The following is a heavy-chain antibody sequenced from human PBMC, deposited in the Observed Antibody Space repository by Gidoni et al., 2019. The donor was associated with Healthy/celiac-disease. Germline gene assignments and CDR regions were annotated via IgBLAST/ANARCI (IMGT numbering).Heavy chain of an antibody. Sequence: QVQLQESGPGLVKPSQTLSLTCTVSGGSISRGGYYWRWIRQHPGKGLEWIGYIYYRGSTYYNPSLKSRVTISVDTSKNQFSLKLSSVTAADTAVYYCARVGRGWNYYDSSGYYFYFDYWGQGTLVTVSS. J-gene: IGHJ4*02. CDR2: IYYRGST. CDR3: ARVGRGWNYYDSSGYYFYFDY. V-gene: IGHV4-31*03. D-gene: IGHD3-22*01. CDR1: GGSISRGGYY.